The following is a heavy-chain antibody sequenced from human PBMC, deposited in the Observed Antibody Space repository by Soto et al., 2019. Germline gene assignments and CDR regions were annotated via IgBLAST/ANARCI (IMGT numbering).Heavy chain of an antibody. V-gene: IGHV3-23*01. Sequence: GGSLRLSCAASGFTFSSYAMSWVRQAPGKGLEWVSAISGSGGSTYYADSVKGRFTISRDNSKNSLYLQMNSLRAEDTAVYYCARGGYCSSTSCYPSDYWGQGTLVTVSS. D-gene: IGHD2-2*01. CDR1: GFTFSSYA. J-gene: IGHJ4*02. CDR3: ARGGYCSSTSCYPSDY. CDR2: ISGSGGST.